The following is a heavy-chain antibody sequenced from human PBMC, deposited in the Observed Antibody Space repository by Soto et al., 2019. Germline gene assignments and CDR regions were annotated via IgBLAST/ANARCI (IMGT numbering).Heavy chain of an antibody. CDR3: ARTASSPAFDY. CDR2: ISYDGSNK. V-gene: IGHV3-30*03. CDR1: GFTFSSYG. Sequence: GGSLRLSCAASGFTFSSYGMHWVRQAPGKGLEWVAVISYDGSNKYYADSVKGRFTISRDNSKNTLYLQMNSLRAEDTAVYYCARTASSPAFDYWGQGTLVTVSS. D-gene: IGHD2-2*01. J-gene: IGHJ4*02.